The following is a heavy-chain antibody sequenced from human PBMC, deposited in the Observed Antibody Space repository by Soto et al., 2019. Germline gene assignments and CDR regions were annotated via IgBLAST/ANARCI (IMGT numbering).Heavy chain of an antibody. D-gene: IGHD3-10*01. J-gene: IGHJ6*02. CDR2: ISRSSTGI. V-gene: IGHV3-48*02. Sequence: EVQLVESGGGLVQPGGSLRLSCAASGFTFSLYSMSWVRQAPGKGLEWVSYISRSSTGIHYSDSVQGRFTISRDDATNSMHLQMNSLRDGDTSVYYCARAVTWGLDVWGQGTMVSISS. CDR3: ARAVTWGLDV. CDR1: GFTFSLYS.